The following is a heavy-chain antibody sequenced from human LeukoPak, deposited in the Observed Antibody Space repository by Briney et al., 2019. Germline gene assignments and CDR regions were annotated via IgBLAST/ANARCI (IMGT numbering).Heavy chain of an antibody. D-gene: IGHD6-13*01. CDR3: ARGWSGYDY. Sequence: PGGSLRLSCAVSGFTVSSNYMTWVRQAPGKGLEWVSVIYSGGNTYYADSVKGRSTTSRDNSENTVYLQMNSLRAEDTAMYYCARGWSGYDYWGQGTLVTVSS. J-gene: IGHJ4*02. V-gene: IGHV3-53*01. CDR2: IYSGGNT. CDR1: GFTVSSNY.